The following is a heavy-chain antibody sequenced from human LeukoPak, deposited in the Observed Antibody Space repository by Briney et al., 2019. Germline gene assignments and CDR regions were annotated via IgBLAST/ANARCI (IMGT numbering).Heavy chain of an antibody. CDR2: IKQDGSEK. J-gene: IGHJ4*02. Sequence: GGSLRLSCAASGFTFSSYWMSWVRQAPGKGLEWVANIKQDGSEKYYMDSVKGRFTISRDNAKNSLYLQMNSLRAEDTAVYYCASLGTYYGKYYFDYWGQGTLVTVSS. V-gene: IGHV3-7*01. CDR3: ASLGTYYGKYYFDY. D-gene: IGHD3-22*01. CDR1: GFTFSSYW.